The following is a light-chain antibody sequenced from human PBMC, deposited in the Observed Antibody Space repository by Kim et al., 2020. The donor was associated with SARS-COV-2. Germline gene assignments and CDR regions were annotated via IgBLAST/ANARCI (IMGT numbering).Light chain of an antibody. CDR3: QVWDSSSDHPWV. CDR2: YDS. J-gene: IGLJ3*02. CDR1: NIGSKS. V-gene: IGLV3-21*04. Sequence: SYELTQPPSVSVAPGKTARITCGVNNIGSKSVHWYQQKPGHAPVLVIYYDSDRPSGIPERFSGSNSGNTATLTISRVEAGDEADYYCQVWDSSSDHPWVFGGGTQLTVL.